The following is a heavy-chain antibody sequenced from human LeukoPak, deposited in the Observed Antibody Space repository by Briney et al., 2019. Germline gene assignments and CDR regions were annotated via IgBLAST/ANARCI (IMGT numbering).Heavy chain of an antibody. CDR2: IHHTRRT. CDR1: GYSISSGYW. D-gene: IGHD4-17*01. J-gene: IGHJ4*02. CDR3: ARNGDYSADS. Sequence: PSETLSLTCAVSGYSISSGYWWSWVRQPPGKGLEWIGEIHHTRRTNYNPSLKSRVTISVDKSKNQFSLKLTSVTAADTAVYYCARNGDYSADSWGQGTLLTVSS. V-gene: IGHV4-4*02.